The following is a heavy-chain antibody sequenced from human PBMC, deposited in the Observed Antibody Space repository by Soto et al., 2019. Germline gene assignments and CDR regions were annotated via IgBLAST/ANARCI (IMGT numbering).Heavy chain of an antibody. J-gene: IGHJ5*02. D-gene: IGHD6-13*01. CDR1: GGSISSGGYY. CDR2: IYYSGST. V-gene: IGHV4-31*03. Sequence: QVQLQESGPGLVKPSQTLSLTCTVSGGSISSGGYYWSWIRQHPGKGLEWIGYIYYSGSTYYNPSLRSRVTVPVDTSKNQCPLKLSSVTAADTAVYYCGAHRWYRYPGPNTGFDPWGQGTLVTVSS. CDR3: GAHRWYRYPGPNTGFDP.